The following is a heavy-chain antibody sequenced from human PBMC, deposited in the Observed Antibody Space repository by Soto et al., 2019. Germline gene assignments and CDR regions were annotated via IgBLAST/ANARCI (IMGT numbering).Heavy chain of an antibody. J-gene: IGHJ5*01. Sequence: EVQLVESGGGLVRPGGSLRLSCGVSGFIVSRSYMTWVRQAPGKGLEWVSSLYSGGSSYYSDYVKGRFTISKDNSENTLSRQMNSLRAEDTAVYYCARLGYFEDSGYSYFDSWGHGTLVTVSS. CDR2: LYSGGSS. V-gene: IGHV3-53*01. CDR1: GFIVSRSY. CDR3: ARLGYFEDSGYSYFDS. D-gene: IGHD3-22*01.